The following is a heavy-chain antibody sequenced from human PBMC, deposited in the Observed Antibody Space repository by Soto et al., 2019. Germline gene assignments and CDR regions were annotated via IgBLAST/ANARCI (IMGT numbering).Heavy chain of an antibody. CDR2: LYCNDDK. V-gene: IGHV2-5*01. Sequence: FSGVAVSTSRKGVGWNRQPPVTALEWLALLYCNDDKRYSPCMKSRLTITKDTSKNQMVLTMTNMDPVDTATYYCANRGVYCSSTSCYNCCVPGGPGTLAPVS. CDR3: ANRGVYCSSTSCYNCCVP. J-gene: IGHJ4*02. CDR1: GVAVSTSRKG. D-gene: IGHD2-2*01.